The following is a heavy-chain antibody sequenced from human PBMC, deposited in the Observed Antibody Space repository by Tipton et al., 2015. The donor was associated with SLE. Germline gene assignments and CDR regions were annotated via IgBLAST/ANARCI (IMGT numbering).Heavy chain of an antibody. J-gene: IGHJ6*02. V-gene: IGHV4-4*02. Sequence: TLSLTCAVSGGSINSYNWWTWVRQPPGKGLEWIGEIYHSGTTNYNPSLKSRVTMSVDTSKTQFSLKLGSLTAADTAVYYCARVVTVGAAHYYDIDVWGQGTRVTVSS. D-gene: IGHD2-21*02. CDR3: ARVVTVGAAHYYDIDV. CDR2: IYHSGTT. CDR1: GGSINSYNW.